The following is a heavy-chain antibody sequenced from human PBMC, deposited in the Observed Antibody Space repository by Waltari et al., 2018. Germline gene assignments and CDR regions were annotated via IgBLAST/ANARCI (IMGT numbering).Heavy chain of an antibody. CDR1: GGSISSYY. CDR2: IYYSGST. CDR3: ARVPGSDAFDI. D-gene: IGHD3-10*01. V-gene: IGHV4-59*01. J-gene: IGHJ3*02. Sequence: QVQLQESGPGLVKPSETLSLTCTVSGGSISSYYWCWIRQPPGKGLEWIGYIYYSGSTNYNPSLKSRVTISVDTSKNQFSLKLSSVTAADTAVYYCARVPGSDAFDIWGQGTMVTVSS.